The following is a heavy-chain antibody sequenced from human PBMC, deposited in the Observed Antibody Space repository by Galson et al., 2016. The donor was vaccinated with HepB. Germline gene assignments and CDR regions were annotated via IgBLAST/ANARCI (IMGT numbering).Heavy chain of an antibody. Sequence: SLRLSCAASRFTFSSYSMNWVRRAPGKGLEWVSYISSASSTIYYAETVKGRFTISRDNAKNSLYPRMNSLRDEDTAVYYCVRGKTATIDYWGQGALVTVSS. D-gene: IGHD5-18*01. CDR2: ISSASSTI. J-gene: IGHJ4*02. V-gene: IGHV3-48*02. CDR3: VRGKTATIDY. CDR1: RFTFSSYS.